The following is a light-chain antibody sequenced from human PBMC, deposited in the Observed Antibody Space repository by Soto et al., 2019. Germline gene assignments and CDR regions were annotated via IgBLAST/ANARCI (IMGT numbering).Light chain of an antibody. V-gene: IGLV1-40*01. CDR3: QSYDNSLSGSGV. CDR1: SSNIGAGYD. CDR2: GNS. J-gene: IGLJ1*01. Sequence: QSVLTQPPSVPGAPGQRVTISCTGSSSNIGAGYDVHWYQQLPGTAPKLLIYGNSNRPSGVPDRFSGSKSGTSASLAITGLQAEDEADYYCQSYDNSLSGSGVFGTGTKLTVL.